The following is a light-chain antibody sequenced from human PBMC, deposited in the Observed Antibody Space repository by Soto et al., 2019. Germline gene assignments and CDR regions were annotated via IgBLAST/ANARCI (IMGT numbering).Light chain of an antibody. J-gene: IGLJ2*01. Sequence: VLTQPPSASGTPGQRVTISCSGSSSNIGSNTVNWYQQLPGTAPKLLIYSNNQRPSGVPDRFSGSKSGTSASLALSGLQYEDVADYYCAACDDSLHDVVFGGGTKLTVL. CDR3: AACDDSLHDVV. V-gene: IGLV1-44*01. CDR2: SNN. CDR1: SSNIGSNT.